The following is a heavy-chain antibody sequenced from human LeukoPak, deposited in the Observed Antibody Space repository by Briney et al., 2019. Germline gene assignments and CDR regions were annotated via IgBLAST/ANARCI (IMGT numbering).Heavy chain of an antibody. CDR2: ISSSGSTI. CDR3: ARGLATVNILNFFDY. J-gene: IGHJ4*02. D-gene: IGHD4-11*01. Sequence: PGGSLRLSCAASGFAFSSYEMNWVRQAPGKGLEWVSYISSSGSTIFSADSVKGRFTISRDNAKNSLYLQMNSLRAEDTAVYYCARGLATVNILNFFDYWGQGTLVTVSS. V-gene: IGHV3-48*03. CDR1: GFAFSSYE.